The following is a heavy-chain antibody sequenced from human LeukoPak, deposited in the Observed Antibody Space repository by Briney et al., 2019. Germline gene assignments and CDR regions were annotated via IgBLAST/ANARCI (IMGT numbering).Heavy chain of an antibody. Sequence: SCKASGGTFSSYAMYWVRQAPGKGLEWVTVISYDGSNKYYADSVKGRFTISRDNSKNTLYLQMNSLRAEDTAVYYCARDRGGYENYYYYGMDVWGQGTTVTVSS. J-gene: IGHJ6*02. CDR1: GGTFSSYA. D-gene: IGHD5-12*01. V-gene: IGHV3-30*04. CDR3: ARDRGGYENYYYYGMDV. CDR2: ISYDGSNK.